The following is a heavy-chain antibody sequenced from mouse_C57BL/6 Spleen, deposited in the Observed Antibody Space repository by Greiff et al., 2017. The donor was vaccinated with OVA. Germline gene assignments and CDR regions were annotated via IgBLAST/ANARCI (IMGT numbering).Heavy chain of an antibody. CDR1: GYAFSSSW. D-gene: IGHD4-1*01. CDR3: ARSITGTEYFDY. CDR2: IYPGDGDT. J-gene: IGHJ2*01. Sequence: QVQLQQSGPELVKPGASVKISCKASGYAFSSSWMNWVKQRPGKGLEWIGRIYPGDGDTNYNGKFKGKATLTADKSSSTAYMQLSSLTSEDSAVYFCARSITGTEYFDYWGQGTTLTVSS. V-gene: IGHV1-82*01.